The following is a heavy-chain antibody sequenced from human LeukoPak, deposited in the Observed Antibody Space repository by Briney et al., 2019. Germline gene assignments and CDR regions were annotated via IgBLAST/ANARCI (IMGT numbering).Heavy chain of an antibody. D-gene: IGHD3-22*01. J-gene: IGHJ4*02. CDR3: ARGGYYPDGRGYQGDYTY. Sequence: SETLSLTCPLPGVSGSGFYWSWLRQPPGKGLEWIGYVSYTGTSNYNPSLRSRVTISIDTSQNQFSLNLRSLTAADTALYYCARGGYYPDGRGYQGDYTYWGQGILVTVSS. V-gene: IGHV4-59*02. CDR2: VSYTGTS. CDR1: GVSGSGFY.